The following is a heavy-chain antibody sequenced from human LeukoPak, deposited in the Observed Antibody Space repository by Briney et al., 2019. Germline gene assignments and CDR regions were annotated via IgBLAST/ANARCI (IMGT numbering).Heavy chain of an antibody. CDR1: GFGFKDAA. CDR2: ISFSGANT. J-gene: IGHJ4*02. D-gene: IGHD3-16*02. CDR3: VKDIQLSY. Sequence: GGSLRLSCAASGFGFKDAAMTWVRPAPGKALEWVSLISFSGANTYYADSVKGRFTISRDNSKSTVSLQMNSLRAEDKAMYYCVKDIQLSYWGQGTLVTVSS. V-gene: IGHV3-23*01.